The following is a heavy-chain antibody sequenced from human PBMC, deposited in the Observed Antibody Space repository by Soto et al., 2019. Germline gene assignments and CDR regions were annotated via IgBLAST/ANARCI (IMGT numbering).Heavy chain of an antibody. CDR1: GVSISSSNNY. CDR2: IYYSGST. V-gene: IGHV4-39*01. D-gene: IGHD3-22*01. CDR3: ARRSGYNFYYNYYGMDV. Sequence: PSETLSLTCTVSGVSISSSNNYWGWIRQPPGKGLEWIGTIYYSGSTSYNPSLKSPFTISLDTSSNQFSLKLTSVTAADTAVYYCARRSGYNFYYNYYGMDVWGQGTTVTVSS. J-gene: IGHJ6*02.